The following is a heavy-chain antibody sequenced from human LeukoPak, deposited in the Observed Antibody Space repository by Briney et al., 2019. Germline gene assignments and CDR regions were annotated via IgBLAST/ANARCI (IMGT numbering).Heavy chain of an antibody. J-gene: IGHJ6*02. CDR3: ARDGS. V-gene: IGHV3-7*01. Sequence: GGSLRLSCAVSGFTFSNYWLSWVRQAPGKGLEWVANIKQDGSEKYYVDSVKGRFTISRDNAKNSLYLQMNSLRAEDTAVYYCARDGSWGQGTTVTVSS. CDR1: GFTFSNYW. CDR2: IKQDGSEK.